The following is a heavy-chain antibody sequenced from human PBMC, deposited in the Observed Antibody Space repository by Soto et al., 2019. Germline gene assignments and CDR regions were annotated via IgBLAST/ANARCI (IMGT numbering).Heavy chain of an antibody. Sequence: QVQLQQWGAGLLKPSETLSLTCAVYGGSLSGYYWSWIHQPPGKALEWIGEINYSGNTNYNPSLKSRVTISVDTSKNQLFLNLSSVTAADTAMYYCARHHVRGRTIAGAAEFWGQGTLVTVSS. D-gene: IGHD1-26*01. V-gene: IGHV4-34*01. J-gene: IGHJ4*02. CDR1: GGSLSGYY. CDR2: INYSGNT. CDR3: ARHHVRGRTIAGAAEF.